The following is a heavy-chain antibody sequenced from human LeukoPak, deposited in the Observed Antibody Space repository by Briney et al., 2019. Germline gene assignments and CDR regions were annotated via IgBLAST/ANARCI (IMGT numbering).Heavy chain of an antibody. CDR3: AKDPNGDYVGAFDF. Sequence: GGSLRLSCAASGLTFSNYAMMWVRQAPGKGLEWVSAIFASGGDTRYADSVGGRFTISRDNSRNTLFLQMNSLIADDTAVYYCAKDPNGDYVGAFDFWGQGTMVTVSS. CDR2: IFASGGDT. D-gene: IGHD4-17*01. J-gene: IGHJ3*01. CDR1: GLTFSNYA. V-gene: IGHV3-23*01.